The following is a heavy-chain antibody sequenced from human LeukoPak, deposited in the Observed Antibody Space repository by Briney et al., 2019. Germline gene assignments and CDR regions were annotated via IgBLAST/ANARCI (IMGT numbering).Heavy chain of an antibody. V-gene: IGHV4-31*03. Sequence: PSQTLSLTCTVSGGSISSGGYYWSWIGHHPGKGLEWIGYIYYSGSTYYNPSLKSRVTISVDTSKNQFSLKLSSVTAADTAVYYSARGRGGDYVFEYWGEGTLVTVSS. J-gene: IGHJ4*02. D-gene: IGHD4-17*01. CDR3: ARGRGGDYVFEY. CDR1: GGSISSGGYY. CDR2: IYYSGST.